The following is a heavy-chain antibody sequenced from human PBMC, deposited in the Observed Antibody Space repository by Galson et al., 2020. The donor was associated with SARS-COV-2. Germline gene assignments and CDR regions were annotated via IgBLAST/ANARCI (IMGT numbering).Heavy chain of an antibody. D-gene: IGHD5-18*01. J-gene: IGHJ2*01. CDR3: ARRYTYGLSPYWYFDL. Sequence: SETLSLTCAVSGGSISSGGYSWTWIRQPPGKGPEWIGYISHSGTTYYNPSLKSRLTISVDRSKNQLSLELSSVTAADTAVYYCARRYTYGLSPYWYFDLWGRGTLVTVSS. CDR1: GGSISSGGYS. CDR2: ISHSGTT. V-gene: IGHV4-30-2*01.